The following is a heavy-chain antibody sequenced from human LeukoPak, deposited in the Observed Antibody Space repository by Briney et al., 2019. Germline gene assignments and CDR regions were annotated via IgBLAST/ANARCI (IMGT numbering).Heavy chain of an antibody. Sequence: GASVKASCKASGYTFTSYAMNWVRQAPGQGLEWMGWINTNTGNPTYAQGFTGRFVFSLDTSVSTAYLQISSLKAEDTAVYYCARYYYDSSDSLAAFDIWGQGTMVTVSS. CDR2: INTNTGNP. D-gene: IGHD3-22*01. J-gene: IGHJ3*02. CDR3: ARYYYDSSDSLAAFDI. V-gene: IGHV7-4-1*02. CDR1: GYTFTSYA.